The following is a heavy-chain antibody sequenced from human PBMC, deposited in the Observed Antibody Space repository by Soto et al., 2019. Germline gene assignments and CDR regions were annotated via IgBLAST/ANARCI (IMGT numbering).Heavy chain of an antibody. D-gene: IGHD3-3*01. J-gene: IGHJ4*02. V-gene: IGHV2-5*01. CDR2: IYWNDDK. CDR1: GFSLSTSGVG. Sequence: SGPTLVKPTQTLTLTCTFSGFSLSTSGVGVGWIRQPPGKALEWLALIYWNDDKRYSPSLKSRLTITKDTSKNQVVLTMTNMDPVDTATYYCAHRYDFWSGYYFDYWGQGSLVTVSS. CDR3: AHRYDFWSGYYFDY.